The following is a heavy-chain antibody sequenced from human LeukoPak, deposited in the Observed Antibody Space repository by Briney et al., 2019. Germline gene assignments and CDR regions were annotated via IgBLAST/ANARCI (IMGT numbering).Heavy chain of an antibody. CDR1: GFTFSNAW. Sequence: GGSLRLSCAASGFTFSNAWMSWVRQAPGKGLEWVGRIKRKSDGGTPDSAAPVKGRFTISRDDSKNTLYLQRNSLKTEDAAVYYCATIQFARTVSFDYWGPGTLVTVSS. CDR2: IKRKSDGGTP. CDR3: ATIQFARTVSFDY. J-gene: IGHJ4*02. V-gene: IGHV3-15*01. D-gene: IGHD5-24*01.